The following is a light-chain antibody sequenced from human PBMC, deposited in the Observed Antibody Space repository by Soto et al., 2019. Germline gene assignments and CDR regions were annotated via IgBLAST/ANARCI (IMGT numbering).Light chain of an antibody. V-gene: IGKV2-30*02. CDR2: KVS. CDR1: QSLVHSDGIAY. Sequence: VMTQSALSLPVTPGETASISCRSGQSLVHSDGIAYFSWFQQRPGRSPRRLIYKVSNLDSGVPARFSGSGSGTDFALKISRVEAEYVGVYYCMQGTHWPITFGQGTRLEIK. J-gene: IGKJ5*01. CDR3: MQGTHWPIT.